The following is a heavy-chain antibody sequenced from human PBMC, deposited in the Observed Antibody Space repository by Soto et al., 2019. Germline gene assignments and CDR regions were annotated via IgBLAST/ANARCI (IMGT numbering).Heavy chain of an antibody. D-gene: IGHD4-4*01. V-gene: IGHV1-18*01. CDR1: GYTFTSYG. J-gene: IGHJ6*03. CDR2: VSAYNADT. CDR3: ARGSPTTVTTGYYMDV. Sequence: ASVKVSCKASGYTFTSYGISWVRQAPGQGLERMGWVSAYNADTIYVQKFQGRVTMTTDTATSTAHMEVRSLRYDDTAVYYCARGSPTTVTTGYYMDVWGKGTTVTVSS.